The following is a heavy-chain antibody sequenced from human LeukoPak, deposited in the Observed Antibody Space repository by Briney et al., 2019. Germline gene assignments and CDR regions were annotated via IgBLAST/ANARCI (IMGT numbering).Heavy chain of an antibody. CDR2: ISAYNGNT. V-gene: IGHV1-18*01. J-gene: IGHJ4*02. CDR3: ARDQGYIYGPIITDY. D-gene: IGHD5-18*01. CDR1: GYTFNTFG. Sequence: GASVKVSCKTSGYTFNTFGISWVRQAPGQGLEWMGWISAYNGNTNYAQMLQGRVTMTTDTSTSTAYMELRSLRSDDTAVYYCARDQGYIYGPIITDYWGQGTLVPVSS.